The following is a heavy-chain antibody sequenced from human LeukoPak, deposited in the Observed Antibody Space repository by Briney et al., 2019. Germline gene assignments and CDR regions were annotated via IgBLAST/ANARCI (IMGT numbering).Heavy chain of an antibody. V-gene: IGHV4-34*01. J-gene: IGHJ4*02. CDR3: ARARGLRPFDY. D-gene: IGHD5-12*01. CDR2: INHSGST. Sequence: SETLSLTCAVYGGCFSGYYWGWIRQPPGKGLEWIGEINHSGSTNYNPSLTSRVTVSVDTSKNQFSLKLSSVTAAGTAVYYCARARGLRPFDYWGQGTLVTVSS. CDR1: GGCFSGYY.